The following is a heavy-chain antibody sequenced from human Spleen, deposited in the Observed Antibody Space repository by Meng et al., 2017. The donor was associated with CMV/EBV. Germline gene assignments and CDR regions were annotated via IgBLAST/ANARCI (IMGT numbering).Heavy chain of an antibody. V-gene: IGHV3-48*04. CDR2: ISSSGSST. J-gene: IGHJ5*02. Sequence: GESLKISCAASGFTFATYGMNWVRQAPGKGLEWISYISSSGSSTHYADSVKGRFSISRDNAKKSLYLQMNSLRAEDTAVYYCARLYCGADCFHNWFDTWGQGTLVTVSS. CDR1: GFTFATYG. CDR3: ARLYCGADCFHNWFDT. D-gene: IGHD2-21*01.